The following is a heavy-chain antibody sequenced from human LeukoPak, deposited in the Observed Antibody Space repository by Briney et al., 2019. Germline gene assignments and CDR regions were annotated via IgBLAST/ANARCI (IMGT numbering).Heavy chain of an antibody. Sequence: PSETLSLTCTVSGASISSSSHYWGWIRQPPGKGPEWIGSLYYSGSTYYNPSFKSRVTISADTSKNQFSLKVTSVTAADTAVYYCAGVTGFDYWGQGTLVTVSS. CDR2: LYYSGST. D-gene: IGHD5-18*01. J-gene: IGHJ4*02. CDR3: AGVTGFDY. V-gene: IGHV4-39*01. CDR1: GASISSSSHY.